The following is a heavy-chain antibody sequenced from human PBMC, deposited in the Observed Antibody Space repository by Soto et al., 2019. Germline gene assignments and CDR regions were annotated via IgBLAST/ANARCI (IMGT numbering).Heavy chain of an antibody. J-gene: IGHJ5*02. CDR3: ASSKYDVVAGCVWFAP. Sequence: SETLSLTCTVSGASISGFYWSWIRKSAGKGLEWIGRIYATGTTDYNPSLKSRVMMSVDTSKKQFSLKLRSVTAADTAVYFCASSKYDVVAGCVWFAPWGQRSLVTVSS. D-gene: IGHD3-16*01. CDR1: GASISGFY. V-gene: IGHV4-4*07. CDR2: IYATGTT.